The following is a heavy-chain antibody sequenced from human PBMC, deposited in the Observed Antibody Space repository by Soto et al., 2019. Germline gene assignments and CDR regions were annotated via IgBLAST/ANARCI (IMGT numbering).Heavy chain of an antibody. CDR2: INHSGST. V-gene: IGHV4-34*01. D-gene: IGHD3-22*01. Sequence: SETLSLTCAVYGGSFSGYYWTWIRQPPGTGLEWIGEINHSGSTNYNPSLKSRVTISKDNSKNQFSLKLSSVTAADTAVYYCATRATYSYDSSGFYWGQGTLVTVSS. J-gene: IGHJ4*02. CDR1: GGSFSGYY. CDR3: ATRATYSYDSSGFY.